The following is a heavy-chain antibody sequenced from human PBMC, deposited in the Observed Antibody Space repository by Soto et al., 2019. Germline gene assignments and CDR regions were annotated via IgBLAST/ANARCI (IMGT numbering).Heavy chain of an antibody. Sequence: PGGSLRLSCEASGFTFTNYWMSWVRQAPGKGLEWVANIKQDGSEKYYVDSVKGRFTISRDNAKNSLYLQMNSLRAEDTAVYYCARGFGTTGPDAFDIWGQGTMVTVSS. J-gene: IGHJ3*02. CDR1: GFTFTNYW. CDR2: IKQDGSEK. CDR3: ARGFGTTGPDAFDI. D-gene: IGHD4-17*01. V-gene: IGHV3-7*01.